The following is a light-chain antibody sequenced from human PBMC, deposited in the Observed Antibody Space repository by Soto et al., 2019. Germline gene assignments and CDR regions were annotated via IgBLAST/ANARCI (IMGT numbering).Light chain of an antibody. CDR1: SSDVGGSNF. CDR3: VSFTSSTTYV. V-gene: IGLV2-14*03. J-gene: IGLJ1*01. CDR2: DVA. Sequence: QSALTQPASVSASPGQSITISCTGTSSDVGGSNFVSGYQQHPGKPPKLIIYDVATRPSGVSNRFSGSKSGSTASLIISRLQTEDEADYYCVSFTSSTTYVFGSGTKLTVL.